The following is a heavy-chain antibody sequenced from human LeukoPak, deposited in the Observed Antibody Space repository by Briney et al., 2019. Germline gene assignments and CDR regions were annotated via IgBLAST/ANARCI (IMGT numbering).Heavy chain of an antibody. Sequence: PSETLSLTCSVSGGSITSHYWSWIRQPAGKGLEWVGRIYTSGTTNSNPSLKSRVTMSVDTSRNQFSLKLSSVTAADTAVYYCARHPYDSNAFDIWGQGTMVTVSS. V-gene: IGHV4-4*07. J-gene: IGHJ3*02. CDR2: IYTSGTT. CDR3: ARHPYDSNAFDI. D-gene: IGHD3-10*01. CDR1: GGSITSHY.